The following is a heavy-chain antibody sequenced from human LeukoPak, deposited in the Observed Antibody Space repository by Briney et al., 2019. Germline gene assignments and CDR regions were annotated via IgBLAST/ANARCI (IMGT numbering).Heavy chain of an antibody. CDR2: ISGSGDTT. CDR3: ARALWAAHRSVYTYFYMDV. Sequence: SGGSLRLSCAASEPTFNNYAMTWVRQAPGKGLEWVSTISGSGDTTYYADSVTGRFIISRDNSKSTVFLQMNSLRADDTAVYYCARALWAAHRSVYTYFYMDVWGKGTQVTVSS. D-gene: IGHD3/OR15-3a*01. J-gene: IGHJ6*03. V-gene: IGHV3-23*01. CDR1: EPTFNNYA.